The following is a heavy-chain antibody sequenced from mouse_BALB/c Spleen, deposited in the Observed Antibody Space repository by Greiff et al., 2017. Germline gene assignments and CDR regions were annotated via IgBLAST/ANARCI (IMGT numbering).Heavy chain of an antibody. D-gene: IGHD2-4*01. CDR2: ISSGGGNT. J-gene: IGHJ2*01. Sequence: DVKLVESGGGLVKPGGSLKLSCAASGFTFSSYTMSWVRQTPEKRLEWVATISSGGGNTYYPDSVKGRFTISRDNAKNNLYLQMSSLRSEDTALYYCARPYDYDEGVDYWGQGTTLTVSS. V-gene: IGHV5-9*03. CDR1: GFTFSSYT. CDR3: ARPYDYDEGVDY.